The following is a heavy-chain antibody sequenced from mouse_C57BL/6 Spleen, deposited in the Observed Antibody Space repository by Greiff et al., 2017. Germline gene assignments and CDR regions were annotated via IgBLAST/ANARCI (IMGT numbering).Heavy chain of an antibody. CDR1: GFTFSDYG. D-gene: IGHD2-3*01. V-gene: IGHV5-17*01. J-gene: IGHJ2*01. CDR3: ARTAGYSTLYFDY. Sequence: EVKLMESGGGLVKPGGSLKLSCAASGFTFSDYGMHWVRQAPEKGLEWVAYISSGSSTIYYADTVKGRFTISRDNAKNTLFLQMTSLRSEDTAMYYCARTAGYSTLYFDYWGQGTTLTVSS. CDR2: ISSGSSTI.